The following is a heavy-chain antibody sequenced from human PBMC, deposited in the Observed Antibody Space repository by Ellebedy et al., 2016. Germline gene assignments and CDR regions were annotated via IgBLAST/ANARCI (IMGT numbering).Heavy chain of an antibody. CDR3: ARASQDIVVVPAAPSMDV. V-gene: IGHV3-7*03. Sequence: GESLKISCAASGFTFSSYWMSWFRQAPGKGLEWVANIKQDGSEKYYVDSVKGRFTISRDNAKNSLYLPMNSLRAEDTAVYYCARASQDIVVVPAAPSMDVWGQGTTVTVSS. CDR2: IKQDGSEK. D-gene: IGHD2-2*01. J-gene: IGHJ6*02. CDR1: GFTFSSYW.